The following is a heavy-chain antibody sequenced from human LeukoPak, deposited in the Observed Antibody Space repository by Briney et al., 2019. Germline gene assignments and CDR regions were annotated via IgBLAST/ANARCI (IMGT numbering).Heavy chain of an antibody. CDR1: GGSFSGYY. CDR2: INHSGST. V-gene: IGHV4-34*01. D-gene: IGHD3-16*01. CDR3: ARRFRTGGDLHHDAYDV. Sequence: SETLSLTCAVYGGSFSGYYWSWIRQPPGKGLEWIGEINHSGSTNYNPSLKSRVTISVDTSKNQFSLELTSVTAADTAVYYCARRFRTGGDLHHDAYDVWGQGTVVTVSS. J-gene: IGHJ3*01.